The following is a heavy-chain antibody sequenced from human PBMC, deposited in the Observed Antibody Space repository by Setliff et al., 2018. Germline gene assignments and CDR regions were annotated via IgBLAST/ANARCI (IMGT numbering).Heavy chain of an antibody. D-gene: IGHD2-15*01. Sequence: HPGGSLRLSCGASGFIFNTYGMHWVRQAPGKGLEWVAFTWYDGINKYYADSVKGRFTISRDNSKNTLYLQMNSLRAEDTAVYFCAKESGAHYFYYYYMDVWGKGTTVTVSS. CDR3: AKESGAHYFYYYYMDV. V-gene: IGHV3-30*02. CDR1: GFIFNTYG. CDR2: TWYDGINK. J-gene: IGHJ6*03.